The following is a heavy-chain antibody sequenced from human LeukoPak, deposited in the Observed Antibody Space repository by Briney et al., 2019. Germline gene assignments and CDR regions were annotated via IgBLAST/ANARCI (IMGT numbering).Heavy chain of an antibody. J-gene: IGHJ6*02. CDR1: GFTFSSYS. Sequence: QPGGSRRLSCAASGFTFSSYSMSWVRQAPGKGLEWVSTISGSGGRTYYTDSVKCQFTISRDNSKNTLLLQMNSLRVEDTAIYYCAKHQKISGAPFRDVWAQGPGVTVP. D-gene: IGHD4/OR15-4a*01. CDR2: ISGSGGRT. V-gene: IGHV3-23*01. CDR3: AKHQKISGAPFRDV.